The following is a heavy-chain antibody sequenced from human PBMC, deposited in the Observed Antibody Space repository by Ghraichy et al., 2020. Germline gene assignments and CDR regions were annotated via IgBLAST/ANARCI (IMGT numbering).Heavy chain of an antibody. CDR2: IYSGGST. CDR3: ARDYGDY. CDR1: GFTVSSNY. J-gene: IGHJ4*02. V-gene: IGHV3-66*01. Sequence: GESLNISCAASGFTVSSNYMSWVRQAPGKGLEWVSGIYSGGSTYYADSVKGRFTISRDNSKNTLYLQMNSLRAEDTAVYYCARDYGDYWGQGTLVTVSS. D-gene: IGHD3-16*01.